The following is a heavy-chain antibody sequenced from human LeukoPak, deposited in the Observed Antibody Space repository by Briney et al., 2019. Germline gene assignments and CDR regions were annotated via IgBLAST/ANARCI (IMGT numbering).Heavy chain of an antibody. V-gene: IGHV3-48*01. CDR2: ISSSSSTI. CDR1: GFTFSSYS. Sequence: GGSLRLSCAAYGFTFSSYSMNWVRQAPGKGLEWVSYISSSSSTIYYADSVKGRFTISRDNAKNSLYLRMNSLRAEDTAVYYCVKGKSGPLPAYYFDYWGQGTLVTVSS. D-gene: IGHD2-8*02. CDR3: VKGKSGPLPAYYFDY. J-gene: IGHJ4*02.